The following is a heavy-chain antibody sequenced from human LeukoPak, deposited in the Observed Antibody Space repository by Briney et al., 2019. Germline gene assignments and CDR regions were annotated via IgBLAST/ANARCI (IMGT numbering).Heavy chain of an antibody. V-gene: IGHV1-8*01. Sequence: ASVKVSCKASGYSFTSYDINWVRQATGQGLEWMGWMNPNSGNTGYAQKFQVRVTMTRNTSISTAYMQLSSLRSEDTAVYYCARVQYDSSGYYYERDWGQGTLVTVSS. CDR3: ARVQYDSSGYYYERD. J-gene: IGHJ4*02. D-gene: IGHD3-22*01. CDR2: MNPNSGNT. CDR1: GYSFTSYD.